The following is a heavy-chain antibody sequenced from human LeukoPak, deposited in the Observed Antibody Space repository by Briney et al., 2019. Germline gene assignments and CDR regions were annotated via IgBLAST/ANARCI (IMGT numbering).Heavy chain of an antibody. CDR2: ISSSSSYI. V-gene: IGHV3-21*01. J-gene: IGHJ4*02. D-gene: IGHD6-13*01. CDR1: GFTFSTNA. CDR3: ASIGGYSRNHDY. Sequence: GGSLRLSCLTSGFTFSTNAMSWVRQAPGKGLEWVSSISSSSSYIYYADSVKGRFTISRDNAKNSLYLQMNSLRAEDTAVYYCASIGGYSRNHDYWGQGTLVTVSS.